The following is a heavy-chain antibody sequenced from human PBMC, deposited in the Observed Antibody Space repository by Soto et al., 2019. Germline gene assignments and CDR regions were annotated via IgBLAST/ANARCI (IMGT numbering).Heavy chain of an antibody. Sequence: ASVKVSCKASGYTFTGYYMHWVRQAPGQGLEWMGWINPNSGGTNYAQKFQGRVTMTRDTSISTAYMELSRLRSDDTAVYYCARDNWKDVFWGVYYYGMHVWGQGTTVTVYS. CDR1: GYTFTGYY. CDR3: ARDNWKDVFWGVYYYGMHV. CDR2: INPNSGGT. V-gene: IGHV1-2*02. J-gene: IGHJ6*02. D-gene: IGHD1-20*01.